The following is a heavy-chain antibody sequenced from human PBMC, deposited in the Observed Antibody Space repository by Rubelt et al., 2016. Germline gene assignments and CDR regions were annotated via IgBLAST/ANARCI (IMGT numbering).Heavy chain of an antibody. V-gene: IGHV3-7*03. J-gene: IGHJ6*02. D-gene: IGHD4-17*01. CDR3: TKTVTTLIQPDYYYYYGMDV. Sequence: EVQLVESGGGLVQPGGSLRLSCAASGFTFSSYWMSWVRQAPGKGLEWVANIKQDGSEKYYVDSVKGRFTIFRENAKNSLYLQMNSLKTEDTVVYYCTKTVTTLIQPDYYYYYGMDVWGQGTTVTVSS. CDR1: GFTFSSYW. CDR2: IKQDGSEK.